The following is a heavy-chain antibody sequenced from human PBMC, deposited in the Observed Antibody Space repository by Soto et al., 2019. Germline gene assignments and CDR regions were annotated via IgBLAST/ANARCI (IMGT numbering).Heavy chain of an antibody. CDR1: GGSISSRNW. CDR2: IYHSGST. CDR3: ARAVVAAELSYGMDV. V-gene: IGHV4-4*02. Sequence: QVQLQESGPGLVKPSGTLSLTCAVSGGSISSRNWWSWVRQPPGKGLEWIGEIYHSGSTNYNPSLKSRVTISVDKSKNQFSLKLSSVTAADTAVYYCARAVVAAELSYGMDVWGQGTTVTVSS. D-gene: IGHD2-15*01. J-gene: IGHJ6*02.